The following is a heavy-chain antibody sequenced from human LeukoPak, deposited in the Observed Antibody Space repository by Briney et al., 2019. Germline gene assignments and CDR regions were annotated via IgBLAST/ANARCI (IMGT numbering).Heavy chain of an antibody. CDR2: IWYDGSSK. D-gene: IGHD6-19*01. Sequence: PGGSLRLSCAASGFTFSSYGMHWVRQAPGKGLEWVAVIWYDGSSKYYADSVKGRFTISRDNSKNTLYLQMNSLRAEDTAVYYCARTIAVAARYYYYYYGMDVWGQGTTVTVSS. J-gene: IGHJ6*02. CDR3: ARTIAVAARYYYYYYGMDV. V-gene: IGHV3-33*01. CDR1: GFTFSSYG.